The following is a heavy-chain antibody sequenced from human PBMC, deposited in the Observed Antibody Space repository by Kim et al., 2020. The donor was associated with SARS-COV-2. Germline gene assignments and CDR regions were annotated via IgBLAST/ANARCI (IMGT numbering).Heavy chain of an antibody. CDR1: GASIANYKYY. CDR3: ARHSTVNRGISSPFDY. Sequence: SETLSLTCTVSGASIANYKYYWAWIRQPPGKELEWIGSLFTGTTYYNPSLQSRVTISADTQKHFSLRLNSVTAADTAVYYCARHSTVNRGISSPFDYWGQGTLVTVSS. J-gene: IGHJ4*02. CDR2: LFTGTT. V-gene: IGHV4-39*01. D-gene: IGHD3-10*01.